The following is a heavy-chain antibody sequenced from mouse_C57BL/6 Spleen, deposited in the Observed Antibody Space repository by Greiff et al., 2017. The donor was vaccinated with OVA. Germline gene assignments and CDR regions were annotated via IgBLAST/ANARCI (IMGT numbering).Heavy chain of an antibody. CDR2: INPSTGGT. V-gene: IGHV1-42*01. D-gene: IGHD2-5*01. CDR3: ARATYYSNSYFDY. CDR1: GYSFTGYY. J-gene: IGHJ2*01. Sequence: VQLQQSGPELVKPGASVKISCKASGYSFTGYYMNWVKQSPEKSLEWIGEINPSTGGTTYNQKFKAKATLTVDKSSSTAYMQLKSLTSEDSAVYYCARATYYSNSYFDYWGQGTTLTVSS.